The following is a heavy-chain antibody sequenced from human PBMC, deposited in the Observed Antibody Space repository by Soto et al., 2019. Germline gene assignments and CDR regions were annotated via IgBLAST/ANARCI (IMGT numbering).Heavy chain of an antibody. CDR2: LTGGGDNT. CDR3: ARGSKGFDY. V-gene: IGHV3-23*01. D-gene: IGHD2-2*01. CDR1: GFTFSNYA. J-gene: IGHJ4*02. Sequence: EVQLLESGGGFVQPGGPLRLSCAASGFTFSNYAMTWVRQAPGKGLEGVSALTGGGDNTYYADSVKGRFTISRDNFKNTLYLQMNSLRDEDTAIYYCARGSKGFDYWGQGTLVTVSS.